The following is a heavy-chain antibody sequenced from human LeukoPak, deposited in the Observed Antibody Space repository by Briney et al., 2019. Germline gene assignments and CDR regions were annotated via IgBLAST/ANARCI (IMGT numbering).Heavy chain of an antibody. J-gene: IGHJ4*02. CDR3: ARDGLHDSSGYYPDY. D-gene: IGHD3-22*01. Sequence: ASVKVSCKASGYTFTSYGISWVRQAPGQGLEWVGWISAYNGNTNYAQKLQGRVTMTTDTSTSTAYMELRSLRSDDTAVYYCARDGLHDSSGYYPDYWGQGTLVTVSS. CDR1: GYTFTSYG. CDR2: ISAYNGNT. V-gene: IGHV1-18*01.